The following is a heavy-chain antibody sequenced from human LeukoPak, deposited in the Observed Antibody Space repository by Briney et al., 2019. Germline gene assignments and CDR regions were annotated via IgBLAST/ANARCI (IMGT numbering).Heavy chain of an antibody. J-gene: IGHJ6*03. V-gene: IGHV3-74*01. CDR2: INTDGSST. CDR1: GFTFSSYW. CDR3: ARDAVVVPAAFYYYYYMDV. Sequence: GGSLRLSCAASGFTFSSYWMHWVRQAPGKGLVWVSRINTDGSSTSYADSVKGRFTISRDNAKNTLYLQMNSLRAEDTAVYYCARDAVVVPAAFYYYYYMDVWGKGTTVTVSS. D-gene: IGHD2-2*01.